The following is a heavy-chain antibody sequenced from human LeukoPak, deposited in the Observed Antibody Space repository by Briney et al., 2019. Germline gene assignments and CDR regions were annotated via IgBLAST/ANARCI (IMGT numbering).Heavy chain of an antibody. CDR1: GGSISSSSYY. V-gene: IGHV4-39*01. CDR3: ARGSVVRTLYYYYMDV. J-gene: IGHJ6*03. D-gene: IGHD3-22*01. Sequence: SETLFLTCTVSGGSISSSSYYWGWIRQPPGKGLEWIGSIYYSGSTYYNPSLKSRVTISVDTSKNQFSLKLSSVTAADTAVYYCARGSVVRTLYYYYMDVWGKGTTVTVSS. CDR2: IYYSGST.